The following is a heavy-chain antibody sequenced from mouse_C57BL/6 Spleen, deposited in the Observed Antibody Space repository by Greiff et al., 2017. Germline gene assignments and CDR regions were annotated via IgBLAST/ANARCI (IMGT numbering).Heavy chain of an antibody. D-gene: IGHD2-3*01. CDR1: GYTFTSYW. CDR3: ATGWLLRGFAY. J-gene: IGHJ3*01. Sequence: QVQLQQPGAELVRPGSSVKLSCKASGYTFTSYWMHWVKQRPIQGLEWIGNIDPSDSETHYNQKFKDKATLTVDKSSSTAYMQLSSLTSEDSAVYYCATGWLLRGFAYWGQGTLVTVSA. V-gene: IGHV1-52*01. CDR2: IDPSDSET.